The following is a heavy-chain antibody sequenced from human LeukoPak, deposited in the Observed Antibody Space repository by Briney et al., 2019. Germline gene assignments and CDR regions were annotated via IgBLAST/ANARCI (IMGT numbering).Heavy chain of an antibody. V-gene: IGHV3-7*01. J-gene: IGHJ2*01. Sequence: GGSLRLSCGASGFTFDDYWMSWVRQAPGQGLEWVANINQDGSEKYYLDSAKGRFTISRDDARNTVYLHMNRLRTDDTAIYYCARDQWYFDLWGRGSLVTVSS. CDR1: GFTFDDYW. CDR2: INQDGSEK. CDR3: ARDQWYFDL.